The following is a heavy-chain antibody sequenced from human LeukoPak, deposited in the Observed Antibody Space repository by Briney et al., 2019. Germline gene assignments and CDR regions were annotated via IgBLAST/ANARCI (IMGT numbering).Heavy chain of an antibody. CDR2: IYYSGST. D-gene: IGHD3-22*01. J-gene: IGHJ2*01. Sequence: SETLSLTCTVSGGSISSSSYYWGWIRQPPGKGLEWIATIYYSGSTYYNPSLKSRVTISVDMSKNQFSLKLSSVTAADTAVYYCARSTGYYWYFDLWGRGTLVTVSS. CDR1: GGSISSSSYY. CDR3: ARSTGYYWYFDL. V-gene: IGHV4-39*01.